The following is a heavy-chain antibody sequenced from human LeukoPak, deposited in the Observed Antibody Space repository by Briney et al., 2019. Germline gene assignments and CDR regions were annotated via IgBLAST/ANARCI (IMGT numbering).Heavy chain of an antibody. J-gene: IGHJ3*02. V-gene: IGHV3-33*01. CDR3: AREQYGSDDALDI. CDR1: GFTFGAYG. CDR2: IWYDGSNQ. D-gene: IGHD3-10*01. Sequence: GRSLRLSCAASGFTFGAYGMHWVRQAPGKGLEWVAAIWYDGSNQYYVDSVKGRFTISRDNSKNTVHLQMNSLRVEDTAVYYCAREQYGSDDALDIWGQGTMVTVSS.